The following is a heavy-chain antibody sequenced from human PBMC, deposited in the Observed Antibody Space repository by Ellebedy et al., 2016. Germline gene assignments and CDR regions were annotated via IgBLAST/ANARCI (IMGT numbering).Heavy chain of an antibody. D-gene: IGHD1-14*01. J-gene: IGHJ6*03. CDR1: GDSISSSSDY. CDR2: ISNRDRT. V-gene: IGHV4-39*01. Sequence: SETLSLXCTVSGDSISSSSDYWVWIRQPPGKGPEWIVTISNRDRTDYNPSLKSRVFILVDASKNQFFLKLTSVTAADTAVYYCATFNQYYTYLGVWGKGTTVIVSS. CDR3: ATFNQYYTYLGV.